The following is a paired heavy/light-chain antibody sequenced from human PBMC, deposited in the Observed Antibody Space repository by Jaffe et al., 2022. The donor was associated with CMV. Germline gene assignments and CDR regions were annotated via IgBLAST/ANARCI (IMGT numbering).Heavy chain of an antibody. J-gene: IGHJ6*04. CDR1: GFTFNNYA. CDR2: ITASGAST. Sequence: EVQLVESGGGLVQPEGSLRLSCAVSGFTFNNYAMSWVRQAPGKGLEWVSTITASGASTYYADSVEGRFAISRDNSENTVYLQMKSLRVGDTAKYFCAKVSDRWDGHLDVWGKGTTVTVSS. CDR3: AKVSDRWDGHLDV. D-gene: IGHD1-26*01. V-gene: IGHV3-23*04.
Light chain of an antibody. J-gene: IGKJ3*01. CDR2: TAY. CDR1: QAISPY. V-gene: IGKV1-27*01. CDR3: QKSNSAPFT. Sequence: DIQMTQSPSSLSASVGDRVTITCRASQAISPYLAWYQQKPGESPKLLIHTAYILQSGVPSRFSGSGSGTVFTLTISSLQPEDVATYFCQKSNSAPFTFGPGTKVDI.